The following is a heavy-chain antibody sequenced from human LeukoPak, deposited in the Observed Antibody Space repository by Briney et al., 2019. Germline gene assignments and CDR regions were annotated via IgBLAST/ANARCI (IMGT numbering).Heavy chain of an antibody. CDR2: MYNSGST. J-gene: IGHJ4*02. CDR3: ARGIESYGDYGY. D-gene: IGHD4-17*01. V-gene: IGHV4-59*01. CDR1: GGSISGSY. Sequence: SETLSLTCTVSGGSISGSYWSWLRQPPGKGLEWIAYMYNSGSTNYNPSLKSRVTISIDTSKNQFSLKLSSLTAADTDIYYCARGIESYGDYGYWGQGSLVTVSS.